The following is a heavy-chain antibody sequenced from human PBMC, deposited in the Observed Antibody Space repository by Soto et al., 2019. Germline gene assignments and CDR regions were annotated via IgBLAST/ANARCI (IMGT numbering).Heavy chain of an antibody. CDR1: GFSRSSSEMA. CDR3: ADFYASVRSPIEAFAV. D-gene: IGHD3-10*01. V-gene: IGHV2-5*02. CDR2: IYWDDDK. Sequence: QITLKESGPAVVKPTQTLTLTCTFSGFSRSSSEMAVGWIRQPPGKALEWLALIYWDDDKRYSPSLKNRLTITTGTSENQVVLMMTNMDPVDTGTYYCADFYASVRSPIEAFAVWGQGTTVSVSS. J-gene: IGHJ3*01.